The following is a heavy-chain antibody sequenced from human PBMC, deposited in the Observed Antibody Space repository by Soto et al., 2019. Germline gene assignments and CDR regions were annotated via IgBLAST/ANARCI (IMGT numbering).Heavy chain of an antibody. V-gene: IGHV1-46*01. D-gene: IGHD2-2*01. CDR3: ARVGVPAATPDYGMDV. J-gene: IGHJ6*02. CDR1: GYTFTSYY. Sequence: GASVKVSCKASGYTFTSYYMHWVRQAPGQGLEWMGIINPSGGSTSCAQKFQGRVTMTRDTSTSTVYMELSSLRSEDTAVYYCARVGVPAATPDYGMDVWGQGTTVTVSS. CDR2: INPSGGST.